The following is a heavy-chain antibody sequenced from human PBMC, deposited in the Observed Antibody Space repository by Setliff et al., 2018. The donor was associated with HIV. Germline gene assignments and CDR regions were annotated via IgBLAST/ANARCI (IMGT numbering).Heavy chain of an antibody. CDR1: GYTFTNYF. Sequence: GASVKVSCKASGYTFTNYFIHWVRQAPGHGLEWMGWISPYNGHTNLGQKFQGRVTMTTDTSTNMAYMELRSLKFDDTAVYYCARLGSGWSDSYYYAMDVWGQGTTVTVSS. J-gene: IGHJ6*02. V-gene: IGHV1-18*04. D-gene: IGHD6-19*01. CDR3: ARLGSGWSDSYYYAMDV. CDR2: ISPYNGHT.